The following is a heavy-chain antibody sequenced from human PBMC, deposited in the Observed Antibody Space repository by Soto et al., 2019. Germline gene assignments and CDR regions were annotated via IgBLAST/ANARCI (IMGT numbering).Heavy chain of an antibody. D-gene: IGHD3-3*01. V-gene: IGHV1-69*13. J-gene: IGHJ6*02. CDR2: FIPIFGTA. CDR3: ARSPPLRFLEWLSPHYYYYGMDV. Sequence: SVKVSCKASGGNFSSYAISWVRQALGQGLECMGGFIPIFGTANYAQKVQGRVTNIADEPTSTAYKELSSLRSEDTAVYYCARSPPLRFLEWLSPHYYYYGMDVWGQGTTVTVSS. CDR1: GGNFSSYA.